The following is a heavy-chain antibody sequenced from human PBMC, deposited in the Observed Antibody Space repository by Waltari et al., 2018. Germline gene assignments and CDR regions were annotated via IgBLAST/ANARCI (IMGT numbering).Heavy chain of an antibody. D-gene: IGHD3-22*01. CDR3: ATPLQHRGGYFREAFDI. J-gene: IGHJ3*02. V-gene: IGHV1-69-2*01. CDR2: VDPEDGET. CDR1: GYTFTDYY. Sequence: EVQLVQSGAEVKKPGATVKISCKVSGYTFTDYYMHWVQQAPGKGLEWMGLVDPEDGETIYAEKFQCRVTITADTSTDTAYMELSNLRSEDTAVYYCATPLQHRGGYFREAFDIWGQGTMVTVSS.